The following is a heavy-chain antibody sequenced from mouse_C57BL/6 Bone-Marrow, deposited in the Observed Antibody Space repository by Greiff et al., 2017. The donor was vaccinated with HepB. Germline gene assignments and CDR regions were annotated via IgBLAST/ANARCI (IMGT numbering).Heavy chain of an antibody. D-gene: IGHD1-1*01. CDR3: AREGYYGSSPFAY. CDR2: IDPKCGGT. J-gene: IGHJ3*01. CDR1: GYTFTSYW. Sequence: VQLQQPGAELVKPGASVKLSCKASGYTFTSYWMHWVKQRPGRGLEWIGRIDPKCGGTKYNEKFKSKATLTVTKPSSTAYMQLSSLTSEDSAVYYCAREGYYGSSPFAYWGQGTLVTVSA. V-gene: IGHV1-72*01.